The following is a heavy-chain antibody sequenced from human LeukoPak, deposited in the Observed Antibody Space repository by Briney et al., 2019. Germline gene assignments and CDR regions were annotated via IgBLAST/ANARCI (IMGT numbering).Heavy chain of an antibody. J-gene: IGHJ3*02. CDR3: ARVGARLGAFDI. V-gene: IGHV3-53*01. CDR1: GFTVSSNS. CDR2: IYSGGNT. Sequence: GGSLRLSCTVSGFTVSSNSMSWVRQAPGKGLEWVSFIYSGGNTHYSDSVKGQFTISRDNAKNTLYLQMNSLRAEDTAVYYCARVGARLGAFDIWGQGTMVTVSS. D-gene: IGHD3-16*01.